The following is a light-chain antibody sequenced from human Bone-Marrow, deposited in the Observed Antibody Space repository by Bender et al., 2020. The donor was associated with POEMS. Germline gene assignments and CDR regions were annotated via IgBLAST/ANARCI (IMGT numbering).Light chain of an antibody. CDR1: SSDVGGYNS. CDR3: CSYAGSHTKV. V-gene: IGLV2-11*01. J-gene: IGLJ1*01. CDR2: DVS. Sequence: QSALTQPRSVSGSPGQSVTISCTGTSSDVGGYNSVSWYQQHPGKAPKLMIFDVSKRPSGVPDRFSGSKSGNTASLTISGLQGDDEADYYCCSYAGSHTKVFGTGTKVTVL.